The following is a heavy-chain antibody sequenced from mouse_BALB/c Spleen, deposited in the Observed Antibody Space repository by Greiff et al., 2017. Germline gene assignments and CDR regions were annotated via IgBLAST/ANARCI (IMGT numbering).Heavy chain of an antibody. J-gene: IGHJ3*01. D-gene: IGHD2-14*01. CDR3: ARGHYRYPFAY. V-gene: IGHV1-9*01. CDR1: GYTFSSYW. Sequence: QVQLQQSGAELMKPGASVKISCKATGYTFSSYWIEWVKQRPGHGLEWIGEILPGSGSTNYNEKFKGKATFTADTSSNTAYMQLSSLTSEDSAVYYCARGHYRYPFAYWGQGTLVTVSA. CDR2: ILPGSGST.